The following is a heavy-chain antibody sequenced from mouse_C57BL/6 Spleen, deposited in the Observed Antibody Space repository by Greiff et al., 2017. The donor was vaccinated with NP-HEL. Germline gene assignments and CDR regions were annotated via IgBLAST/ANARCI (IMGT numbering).Heavy chain of an antibody. CDR3: ARVLYETLAY. J-gene: IGHJ3*01. V-gene: IGHV1-82*01. Sequence: VKLMESGPELVKPGASVKISCKASGYAFSSSWMNWVKQRPGKGLEWIGRIYPGDGDTNYNGKFKGKATLTADKSSSTAYMQLSSLTSEDSAVYFCARVLYETLAYWGQGTLVTVSA. CDR2: IYPGDGDT. CDR1: GYAFSSSW. D-gene: IGHD2-12*01.